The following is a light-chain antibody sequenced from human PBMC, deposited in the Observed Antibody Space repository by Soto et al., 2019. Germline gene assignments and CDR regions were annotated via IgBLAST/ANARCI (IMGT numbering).Light chain of an antibody. J-gene: IGKJ1*01. Sequence: DIQMTQSPSTLSASVGDRVNITCRARQCISSWLAWYQQKPGKAPKLLIYKASSLESGVPSRFRGSGSGTEFTLTISSLQPYDFATYYCQQYNSYPWTFCQGTKVEIK. CDR3: QQYNSYPWT. CDR2: KAS. CDR1: QCISSW. V-gene: IGKV1-5*03.